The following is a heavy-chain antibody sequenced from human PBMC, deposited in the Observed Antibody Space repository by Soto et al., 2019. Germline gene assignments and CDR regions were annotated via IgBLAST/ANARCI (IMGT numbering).Heavy chain of an antibody. Sequence: ESGGGLVMPGGSLRLSCAASGFTFSSYSMNWVRQAPGKGLEWVSSISSSSSYIYYADSVKGRFTISRDNAKNSLYLQMNSLRAEDTAVYYCARELGGGWSGTTGAFDIWGKGTMVTVSS. CDR2: ISSSSSYI. CDR3: ARELGGGWSGTTGAFDI. CDR1: GFTFSSYS. J-gene: IGHJ3*02. V-gene: IGHV3-21*01. D-gene: IGHD4-17*01.